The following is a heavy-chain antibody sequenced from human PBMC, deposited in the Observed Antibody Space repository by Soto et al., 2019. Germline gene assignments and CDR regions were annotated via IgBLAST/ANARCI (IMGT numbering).Heavy chain of an antibody. CDR3: ARGEYSYANLDF. D-gene: IGHD5-18*01. CDR1: GFTFSSYW. CDR2: INSDGSRT. V-gene: IGHV3-74*01. Sequence: GGSLRLSCAAYGFTFSSYWMHWVSQAPGKGLVWVSRINSDGSRTSYADSVKGRFTISRDNAKNTLYLQMNSLGAEDTAVYYCARGEYSYANLDFWGQGTLVTVSS. J-gene: IGHJ4*02.